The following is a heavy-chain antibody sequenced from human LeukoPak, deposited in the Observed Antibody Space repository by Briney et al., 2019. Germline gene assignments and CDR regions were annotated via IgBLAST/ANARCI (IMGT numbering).Heavy chain of an antibody. CDR1: GFTFSDYY. CDR3: AGIADFDWLLGYFDY. D-gene: IGHD3-9*01. J-gene: IGHJ4*02. V-gene: IGHV3-11*03. CDR2: ISSSSSYT. Sequence: PGGSLRLSCAASGFTFSDYYMSWIRQAPGKGLEWVSYISSSSSYTNYADSVKGRFTISRDNAKNSLYLQMNSLRAEETAVYYCAGIADFDWLLGYFDYWGQETLVTVSS.